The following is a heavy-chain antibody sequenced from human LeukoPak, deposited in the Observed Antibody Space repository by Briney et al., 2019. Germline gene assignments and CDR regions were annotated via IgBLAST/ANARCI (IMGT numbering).Heavy chain of an antibody. Sequence: SETLSVTCGVFGGSFSGYYWNWIRQSPGKGLEWIGEINHSGSTNYNPSLKSRVTISVDTSKNQFSLSLSSVTAADTALYYCARGGTKYDWFDPWGQGTLVTVSS. CDR1: GGSFSGYY. CDR3: ARGGTKYDWFDP. CDR2: INHSGST. D-gene: IGHD2-2*01. V-gene: IGHV4-34*01. J-gene: IGHJ5*02.